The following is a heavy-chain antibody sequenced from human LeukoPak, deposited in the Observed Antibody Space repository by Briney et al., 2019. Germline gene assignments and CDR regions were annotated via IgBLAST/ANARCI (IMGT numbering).Heavy chain of an antibody. J-gene: IGHJ4*02. V-gene: IGHV3-48*04. CDR3: ARGGDGYNSDY. CDR2: ISSSSSTI. Sequence: GGSLRLSCAASGFTFSRYSMNWVRQAPGKGLEWVSYISSSSSTIYYADSVKGRFTISRDNAKNSLYLQMNSLRAEDTAVYYCARGGDGYNSDYWGQGTLVTVSS. D-gene: IGHD5-24*01. CDR1: GFTFSRYS.